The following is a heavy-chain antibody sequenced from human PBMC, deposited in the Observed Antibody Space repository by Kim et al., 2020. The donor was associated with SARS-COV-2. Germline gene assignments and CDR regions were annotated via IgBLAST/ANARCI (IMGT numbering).Heavy chain of an antibody. CDR2: INHSGST. D-gene: IGHD3-10*01. CDR1: GGSFSGYY. Sequence: SETLSLTCAVYGGSFSGYYWSWIRQPPGKGLEWIGEINHSGSTNYNPSLKSRVTISVDTSKNQFSLKLSSVTAADTAVYYCARGLRGYGSGSYYKIDYWGQGTLVTVSS. CDR3: ARGLRGYGSGSYYKIDY. J-gene: IGHJ4*02. V-gene: IGHV4-34*01.